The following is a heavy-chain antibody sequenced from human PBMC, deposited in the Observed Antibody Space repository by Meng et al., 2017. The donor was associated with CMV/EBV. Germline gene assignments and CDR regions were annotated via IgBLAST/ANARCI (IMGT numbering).Heavy chain of an antibody. CDR2: ISYDGSNK. D-gene: IGHD4-17*01. CDR3: ARDLGYGDYVGYFDY. V-gene: IGHV3-30-3*01. J-gene: IGHJ4*02. Sequence: GESLKISCAASGFTFSDYYMSWVRQAPGKGLEWVAVISYDGSNKYYADSVKGRFTISRDNSKNTLYLQMNSLRAEDTAVYYCARDLGYGDYVGYFDYWGQGTLVTVSS. CDR1: GFTFSDYY.